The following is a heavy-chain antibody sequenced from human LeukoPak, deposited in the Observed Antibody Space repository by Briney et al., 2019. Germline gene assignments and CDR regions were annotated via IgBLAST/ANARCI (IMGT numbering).Heavy chain of an antibody. D-gene: IGHD2-2*01. CDR1: GFTFSSYG. V-gene: IGHV3-23*01. Sequence: GGSLRLSCAASGFTFSSYGMSWVRQAPGKGLEWVSAISGSGGSTYYADSVKGRFTISRDNSKNTLYLQMNSLRAEDTAVYYCARDALGYCSSTSCYDNWFDPWGQGTLVTVSS. CDR3: ARDALGYCSSTSCYDNWFDP. CDR2: ISGSGGST. J-gene: IGHJ5*02.